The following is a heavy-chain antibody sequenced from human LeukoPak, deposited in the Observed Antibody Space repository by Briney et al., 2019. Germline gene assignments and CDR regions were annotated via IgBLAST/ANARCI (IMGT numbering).Heavy chain of an antibody. D-gene: IGHD6-13*01. CDR2: ISRTGNI. CDR1: GFTFSSYAM. CDR3: TRGQGAADF. Sequence: PGGSLRLSCAASGFTFSSYAMSWVRQPPGKGLEWIGEISRTGNIDYDPSVRGRATISLDKSKTQFSLRLTSLTSADTAVYFCTRGQGAADFWGQGILVVVSS. J-gene: IGHJ1*01. V-gene: IGHV4-4*01.